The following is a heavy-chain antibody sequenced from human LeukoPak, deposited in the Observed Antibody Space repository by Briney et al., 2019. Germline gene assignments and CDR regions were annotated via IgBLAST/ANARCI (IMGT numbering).Heavy chain of an antibody. V-gene: IGHV3-48*04. CDR3: ARSPLRYFVHY. CDR2: ISFSVNTK. D-gene: IGHD3-9*01. CDR1: GFTFSDYS. J-gene: IGHJ4*02. Sequence: GGSLRLSCAASGFTFSDYSMNWVRQAPGKGLEWVSYISFSVNTKYYGDSVKGRFTISRDNAKNSLYLHMDSLRAEDTAVYYCARSPLRYFVHYWGQGTLVTVSS.